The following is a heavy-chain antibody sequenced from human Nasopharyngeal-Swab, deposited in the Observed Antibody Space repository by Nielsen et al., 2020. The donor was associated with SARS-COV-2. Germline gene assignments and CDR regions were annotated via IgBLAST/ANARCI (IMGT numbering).Heavy chain of an antibody. CDR1: GFTFSPYW. V-gene: IGHV3-7*01. D-gene: IGHD2/OR15-2a*01. Sequence: GESLKLSCAASGFTFSPYWMTWVRQAPGKGLEWVANVKQDGTEKYFVDSVKGRFTISRDNAKNSLYLHMNSLRAEDTAVYYCARDEILDYWGQGTLVTVSS. J-gene: IGHJ4*02. CDR3: ARDEILDY. CDR2: VKQDGTEK.